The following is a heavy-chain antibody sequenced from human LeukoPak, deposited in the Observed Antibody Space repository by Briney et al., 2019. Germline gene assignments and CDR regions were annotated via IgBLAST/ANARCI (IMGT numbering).Heavy chain of an antibody. CDR3: AADRNNRSWYYY. V-gene: IGHV4-59*08. Sequence: SETLSLTCTVSGGSISSYYWSWIRQPPGKGPEWVGYSDKSGSTNYNPSLKSRVTISVDTSTNQFSLRLSSVTAADTAVYYCAADRNNRSWYYYWGQGILVTVSS. CDR1: GGSISSYY. J-gene: IGHJ4*02. CDR2: SDKSGST. D-gene: IGHD2/OR15-2a*01.